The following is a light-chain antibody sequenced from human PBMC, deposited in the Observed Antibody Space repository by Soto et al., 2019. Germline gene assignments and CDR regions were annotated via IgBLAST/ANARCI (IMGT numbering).Light chain of an antibody. CDR2: KAS. Sequence: DIEMTQSPSTLSASVGDRGTITCRASQTISSWLAWYQQKPGKAPKLLIYKASTLKSGVPSRFSGSGSGTDFTLTISSLQPEDFATYYCQQSYSTPITFGQGTRLEIK. CDR3: QQSYSTPIT. V-gene: IGKV1-5*03. J-gene: IGKJ5*01. CDR1: QTISSW.